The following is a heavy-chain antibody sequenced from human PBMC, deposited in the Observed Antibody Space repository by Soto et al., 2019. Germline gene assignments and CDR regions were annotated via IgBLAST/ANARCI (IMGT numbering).Heavy chain of an antibody. D-gene: IGHD2-2*02. CDR2: ISVYHGDT. V-gene: IGHV1-18*01. Sequence: QVQLVQSGPAVKKPGASVKVSCKASGYIFSRSGLSWVRQAPGQGLEWMGWISVYHGDTRYPQKFQGRVTMTTDTSTSTAYMELKSLRSDDSAVYYCAKGPESVLVPAPINPFDSWGQGTLVTVSS. CDR1: GYIFSRSG. J-gene: IGHJ4*02. CDR3: AKGPESVLVPAPINPFDS.